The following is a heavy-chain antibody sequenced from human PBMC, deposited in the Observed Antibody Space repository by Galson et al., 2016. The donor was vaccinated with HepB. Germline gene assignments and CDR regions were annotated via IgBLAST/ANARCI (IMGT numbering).Heavy chain of an antibody. Sequence: TLSLTCTVSGGSISRAKYYWSWIRQHPGRGLEWIGYIFYSGTTHYNPSLKSRVTISMDTSKNHFSLYLNSVTAADTAVYYCARTTGDCGGDCSWFDPWGQGTLVTVSS. CDR3: ARTTGDCGGDCSWFDP. D-gene: IGHD2-21*02. J-gene: IGHJ5*01. CDR2: IFYSGTT. V-gene: IGHV4-31*03. CDR1: GGSISRAKYY.